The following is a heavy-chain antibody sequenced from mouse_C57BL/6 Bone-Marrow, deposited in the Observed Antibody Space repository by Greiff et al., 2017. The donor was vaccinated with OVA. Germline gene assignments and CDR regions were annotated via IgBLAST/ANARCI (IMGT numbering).Heavy chain of an antibody. CDR3: AREDDGYPYYFDY. J-gene: IGHJ2*01. D-gene: IGHD2-3*01. CDR1: GYTFTDYN. Sequence: EVQLQQSGPELVKPGASVKIPCKASGYTFTDYNMDWVKQSHGKSLEWIGDINPNNGGTIYNQKFKGKATLTVDKSSSTAYMQLSSLTSEDSAVYYCAREDDGYPYYFDYWGQGTTLTVSS. CDR2: INPNNGGT. V-gene: IGHV1-18*01.